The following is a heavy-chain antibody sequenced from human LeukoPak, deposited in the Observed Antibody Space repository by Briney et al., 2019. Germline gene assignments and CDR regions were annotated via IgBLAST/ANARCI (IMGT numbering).Heavy chain of an antibody. CDR1: GGSISSHY. J-gene: IGHJ5*02. CDR2: IYYSGST. V-gene: IGHV4-59*11. CDR3: AGVQYYAIWSGQVWFDP. Sequence: SETLSLTCTVSGGSISSHYWSWIRQPPGKGLEWIGYIYYSGSTNYNPSLKSRVTISVDTSKNQFSLKLSSATAADTAVYYCAGVQYYAIWSGQVWFDPWGQGTLVTVSS. D-gene: IGHD3-3*01.